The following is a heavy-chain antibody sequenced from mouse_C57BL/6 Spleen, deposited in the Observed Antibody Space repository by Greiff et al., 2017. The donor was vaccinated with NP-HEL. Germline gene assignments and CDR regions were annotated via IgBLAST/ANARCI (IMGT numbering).Heavy chain of an antibody. D-gene: IGHD1-1*01. CDR1: GYTFTSYW. CDR3: ASYYYGYFDV. Sequence: QVQLQQPGAELVKPGASVKLSCKASGYTFTSYWMHWVKQRPGRGLEWIGRIDSNSGGTKYHEKFKSNATLTVDKPSSTASMQLSSLTSEDSAVYYCASYYYGYFDVWGTGTTVTVSS. J-gene: IGHJ1*03. CDR2: IDSNSGGT. V-gene: IGHV1-72*01.